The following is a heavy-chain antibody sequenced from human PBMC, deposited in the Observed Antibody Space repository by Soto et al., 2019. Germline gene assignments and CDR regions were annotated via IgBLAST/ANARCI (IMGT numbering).Heavy chain of an antibody. J-gene: IGHJ5*02. CDR3: GRGGGDNCCGP. V-gene: IGHV4-30-4*01. CDR2: IYYSGST. D-gene: IGHD3-16*01. CDR1: GGSVSSGDYY. Sequence: SETLSLTCTVSGGSVSSGDYYWSWIRQPPGKGLEWIGYIYYSGSTFYNPSLKNRVTISLDTSNIQLSLKLSSVTAAARAVYYGGRGGGDNCCGPWGRRTLITFAS.